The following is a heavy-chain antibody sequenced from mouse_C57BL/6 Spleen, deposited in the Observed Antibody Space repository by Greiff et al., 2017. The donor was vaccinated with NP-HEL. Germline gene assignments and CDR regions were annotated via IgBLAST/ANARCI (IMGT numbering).Heavy chain of an antibody. CDR2: IYPGDGDT. D-gene: IGHD2-4*01. CDR3: ARLYDYDDWYFDV. J-gene: IGHJ1*03. Sequence: VQLQQSGAELVKPGASVKISCKASGYAFSSYWMNWVKQRPGKGLEWIGQIYPGDGDTNYNGKFKGKATLTADKSSSTAYMQLSSLTSEDSAVYFCARLYDYDDWYFDVWGTGTTVTVSS. CDR1: GYAFSSYW. V-gene: IGHV1-80*01.